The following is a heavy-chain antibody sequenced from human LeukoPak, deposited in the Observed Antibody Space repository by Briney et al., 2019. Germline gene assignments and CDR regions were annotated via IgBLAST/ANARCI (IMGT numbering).Heavy chain of an antibody. CDR1: GGTFSNVG. D-gene: IGHD2-15*01. V-gene: IGHV1-69*05. CDR2: IISIVGTP. CDR3: AREGFCVGDTCHGRDKVLDY. J-gene: IGHJ4*02. Sequence: SVKVSCKASGGTFSNVGITWVRQAPGQGIEWMGRIISIVGTPNYAQKFQGRVTITTDESTSTAYMDLYSLRSEDTAVYYCAREGFCVGDTCHGRDKVLDYWGQGTLVTVSS.